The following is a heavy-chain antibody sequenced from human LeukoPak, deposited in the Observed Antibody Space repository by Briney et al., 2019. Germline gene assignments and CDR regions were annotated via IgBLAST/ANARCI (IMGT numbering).Heavy chain of an antibody. Sequence: PGGSLRLSCAASGFTFSSYAMHWVRQAPGKGLEWVAVISYDGSNKYYADSVKGRFTISRDNSKNTLYLQMNSLRAEDTAVYYCAKDVRRYYDSSGPLDYWGQGTLVTASS. D-gene: IGHD3-22*01. V-gene: IGHV3-30*04. J-gene: IGHJ4*02. CDR2: ISYDGSNK. CDR3: AKDVRRYYDSSGPLDY. CDR1: GFTFSSYA.